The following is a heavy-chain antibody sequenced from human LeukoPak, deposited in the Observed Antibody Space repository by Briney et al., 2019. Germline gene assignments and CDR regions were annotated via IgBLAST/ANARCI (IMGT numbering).Heavy chain of an antibody. CDR1: GYTFTRYG. CDR3: ARGAGMTTFYYGMDV. Sequence: ASVKVSCKASGYTFTRYGISWVRQAPGQGLEWMGWVSAYNGNTNYAQKLQGRVTMTTDTSTSTAYMELRSLRSDDTAVYYCARGAGMTTFYYGMDVWGQGTTVTVSS. V-gene: IGHV1-18*01. CDR2: VSAYNGNT. D-gene: IGHD3-16*01. J-gene: IGHJ6*02.